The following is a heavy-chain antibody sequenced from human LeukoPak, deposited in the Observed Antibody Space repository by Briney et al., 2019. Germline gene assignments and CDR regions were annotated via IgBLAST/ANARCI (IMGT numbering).Heavy chain of an antibody. CDR1: GFTFTTYW. V-gene: IGHV3-7*01. Sequence: GGSLRLSCAASGFTFTTYWMSWVRQAPGKGLEWVANIKQDGTERYYVDSVKGRFTISRDNAKNSLYLQMSSLRVEDTAVYYCAKLISPYDYWGQGTLVTVSS. CDR3: AKLISPYDY. J-gene: IGHJ4*02. D-gene: IGHD5-24*01. CDR2: IKQDGTER.